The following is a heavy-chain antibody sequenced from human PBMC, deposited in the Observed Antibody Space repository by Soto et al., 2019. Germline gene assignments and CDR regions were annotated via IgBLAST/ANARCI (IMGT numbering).Heavy chain of an antibody. D-gene: IGHD3-22*01. CDR3: ARGGSGYVWFQEF. CDR2: IIPVLVTV. CDR1: GGLFSSYA. Sequence: QEQLVQAGAEVKKSGSSVKVSCKDTGGLFSSYAVSWVRQAPGQGLEWMGGIIPVLVTVYYAQKVHGSVTITSDEYTNTAHMELSSLRSEATAMYYCARGGSGYVWFQEFWGQGTLVTVAS. J-gene: IGHJ1*01. V-gene: IGHV1-69*01.